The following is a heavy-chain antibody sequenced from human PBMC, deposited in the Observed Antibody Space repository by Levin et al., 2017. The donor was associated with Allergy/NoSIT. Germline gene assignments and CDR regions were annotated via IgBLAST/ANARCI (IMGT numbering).Heavy chain of an antibody. Sequence: ASVKVSCKASGYTFTSYDINWVRQATGQGLEWMGWMNPNSGNTGYAQKFQGRVTMTRNTSISTAYMELSSLRSEDTAVYYCARFLDYGDYVSLWFDPWGQGTLVTVSS. D-gene: IGHD4-17*01. CDR1: GYTFTSYD. CDR3: ARFLDYGDYVSLWFDP. J-gene: IGHJ5*02. CDR2: MNPNSGNT. V-gene: IGHV1-8*01.